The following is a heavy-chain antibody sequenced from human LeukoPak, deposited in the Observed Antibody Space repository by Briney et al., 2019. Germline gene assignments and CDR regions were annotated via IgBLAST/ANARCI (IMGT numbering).Heavy chain of an antibody. D-gene: IGHD3-10*01. J-gene: IGHJ6*02. CDR3: ARASYYGNGMDV. V-gene: IGHV4-59*07. CDR1: GGSISTYY. CDR2: IDYSGNT. Sequence: SDTLSLTCSVSGGSISTYYWSWIRETPGKGLEWIGHIDYSGNTNYNPSLKSRVTMSVDMSKSQFSLRLNSLTAADTAVYYCARASYYGNGMDVWGQGTTVSVSS.